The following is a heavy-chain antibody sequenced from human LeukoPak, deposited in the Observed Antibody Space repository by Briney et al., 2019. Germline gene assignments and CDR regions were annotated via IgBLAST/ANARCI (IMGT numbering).Heavy chain of an antibody. D-gene: IGHD4-17*01. CDR2: ISYDGSNK. CDR3: AREAGSSDYGEHGYFDL. Sequence: PGGSLRLSCAASGFTFSSYAMHWVRQAPGKGLEWVAVISYDGSNKYYADSVKGRFTISRDNSKNTLYLQMNSLRAEDTAVYYCAREAGSSDYGEHGYFDLWGRGTLVTVSS. V-gene: IGHV3-30-3*01. CDR1: GFTFSSYA. J-gene: IGHJ2*01.